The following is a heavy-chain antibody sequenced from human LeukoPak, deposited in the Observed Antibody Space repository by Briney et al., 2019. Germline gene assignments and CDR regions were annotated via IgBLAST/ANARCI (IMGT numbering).Heavy chain of an antibody. D-gene: IGHD6-19*01. CDR3: ARMGWQRLFDAFDI. CDR2: INPNSGDT. CDR1: GYTFTDSY. V-gene: IGHV1-2*02. Sequence: GASVKVSCKASGYTFTDSYMDWVRQAPGQGLEWMGWINPNSGDTNYAQKFQGRVTMTRDTSISTAYMELSRLTSDDTAVYYCARMGWQRLFDAFDIWGQGTMVTVSS. J-gene: IGHJ3*02.